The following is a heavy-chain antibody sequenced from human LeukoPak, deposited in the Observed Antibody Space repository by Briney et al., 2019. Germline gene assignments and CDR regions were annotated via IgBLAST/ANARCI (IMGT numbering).Heavy chain of an antibody. Sequence: PSETLSPTCTVSGGSLSSSSYYWGWIRQPPGTGLEWIGSIYYSGSTYYNPSLKGRVTISVDTSKNQFSLKLSSVTAADTAVYYCARLWFGDPKWFDPWGQGTLVTVSS. J-gene: IGHJ5*02. CDR3: ARLWFGDPKWFDP. CDR2: IYYSGST. V-gene: IGHV4-39*01. D-gene: IGHD3-10*01. CDR1: GGSLSSSSYY.